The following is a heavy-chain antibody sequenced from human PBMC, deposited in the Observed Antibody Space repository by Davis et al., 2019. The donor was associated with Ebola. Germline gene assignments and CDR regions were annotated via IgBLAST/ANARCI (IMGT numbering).Heavy chain of an antibody. CDR3: AKDRRGSSWNDAFDI. CDR1: GFTFSSYG. V-gene: IGHV3-33*06. J-gene: IGHJ3*02. Sequence: GESLKISCAASGFTFSSYGMHWVRQAPGKGLEWVAVIWYDGSNKYYADSVKGRFTISRDNSKNTLYLQMNSLRAEDTAMYYCAKDRRGSSWNDAFDIWGHGTMVTVSS. D-gene: IGHD6-13*01. CDR2: IWYDGSNK.